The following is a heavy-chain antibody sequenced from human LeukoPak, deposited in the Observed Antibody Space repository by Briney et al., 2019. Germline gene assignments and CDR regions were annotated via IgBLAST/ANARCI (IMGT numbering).Heavy chain of an antibody. CDR1: GFTFSSYE. Sequence: QAGGTLTLSCAASGFTFSSYEMNWVRQAPGKGLEWVSYISSSGSTIYYADSVKGRFTISRDNAKNSLYLQMNSLRAEDTAVYYCARANSRRYWGQGTLVTVSS. J-gene: IGHJ4*02. CDR2: ISSSGSTI. D-gene: IGHD2/OR15-2a*01. CDR3: ARANSRRY. V-gene: IGHV3-48*03.